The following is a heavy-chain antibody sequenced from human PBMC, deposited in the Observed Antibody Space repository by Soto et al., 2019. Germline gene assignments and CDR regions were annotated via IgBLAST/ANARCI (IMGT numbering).Heavy chain of an antibody. CDR3: ATPYDSSGYMAYYFDY. J-gene: IGHJ4*02. Sequence: GASVKVSCKASGGTFSSYAISWVRQAPGQGLEWMGGIIPIFGTANYAQKFQGRVTITADESTSTAYMELSSLRSEDTAVYYCATPYDSSGYMAYYFDYWGQGTLVTVSS. V-gene: IGHV1-69*13. CDR2: IIPIFGTA. CDR1: GGTFSSYA. D-gene: IGHD3-22*01.